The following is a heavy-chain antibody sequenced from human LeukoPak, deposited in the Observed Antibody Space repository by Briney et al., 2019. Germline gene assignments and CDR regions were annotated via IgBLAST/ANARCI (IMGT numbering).Heavy chain of an antibody. CDR3: ARVVAAKFDAFDI. J-gene: IGHJ3*02. CDR1: GFTVSSNY. V-gene: IGHV3-53*01. CDR2: IYSGGST. Sequence: PGGSLRLSCAASGFTVSSNYMSWVRQAPGKGLEWVSVIYSGGSTYYADSVKGRFTISRDNSKNTLYLQMNSLRAEDTAVYYCARVVAAKFDAFDIWGQGTMVTVSS. D-gene: IGHD2-15*01.